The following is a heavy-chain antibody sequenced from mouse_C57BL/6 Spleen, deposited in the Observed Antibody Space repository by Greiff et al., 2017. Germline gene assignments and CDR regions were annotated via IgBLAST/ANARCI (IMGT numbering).Heavy chain of an antibody. CDR1: GYTFTSYG. J-gene: IGHJ2*01. CDR3: ARSEDGYYDY. Sequence: QVHVKQSGAELARPGASVKLSCKASGYTFTSYGISWVKQRTGQGLEWIGEIYPRSGNTYYNEKFKGKATLTADKSSSTAYMELRSLTSEDSAVYFCARSEDGYYDYWGQGTTLTVSS. D-gene: IGHD2-3*01. V-gene: IGHV1-81*01. CDR2: IYPRSGNT.